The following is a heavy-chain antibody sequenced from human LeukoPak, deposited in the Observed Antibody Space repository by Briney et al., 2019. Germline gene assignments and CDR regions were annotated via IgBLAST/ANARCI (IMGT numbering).Heavy chain of an antibody. CDR1: GGTFSSYA. J-gene: IGHJ4*02. CDR3: ARPDYSYGSFAY. Sequence: SVKVSCKASGGTFSSYAISWVRQAPGQGLEWMGGIIPIFGTANYAQKFQGRVTITADESTSTAYMELSSLRSEDTAVYYCARPDYSYGSFAYWGQGTLVTVSS. CDR2: IIPIFGTA. D-gene: IGHD5-18*01. V-gene: IGHV1-69*13.